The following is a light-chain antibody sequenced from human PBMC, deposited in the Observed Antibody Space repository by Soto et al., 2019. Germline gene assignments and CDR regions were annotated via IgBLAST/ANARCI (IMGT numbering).Light chain of an antibody. CDR2: AAS. V-gene: IGKV1-39*01. J-gene: IGKJ5*01. CDR1: QSISSY. Sequence: DIQMTPSPSSPSASLGDRVTITFPASQSISSYLNWYQQKPGKAPKLLIYAASSLQSGVPSRFSGSGSGTDFTLTISSLQPEDFATYYCQQSYSPPPVTFGQGTRLEIK. CDR3: QQSYSPPPVT.